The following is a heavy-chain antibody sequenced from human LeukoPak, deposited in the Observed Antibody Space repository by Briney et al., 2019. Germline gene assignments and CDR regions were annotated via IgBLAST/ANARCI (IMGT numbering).Heavy chain of an antibody. Sequence: SETLSLTCTVSGGSISSSRYYWGYIRQPPGKGLEWLGSIYYTGSTYYNPSLKSRVTVSVNTSKNQFSLKLNSVPAADPAVYYCVRHDLIGITGGNFDYWGQGTLVSVSS. D-gene: IGHD1-14*01. J-gene: IGHJ4*02. CDR1: GGSISSSRYY. CDR2: IYYTGST. CDR3: VRHDLIGITGGNFDY. V-gene: IGHV4-39*01.